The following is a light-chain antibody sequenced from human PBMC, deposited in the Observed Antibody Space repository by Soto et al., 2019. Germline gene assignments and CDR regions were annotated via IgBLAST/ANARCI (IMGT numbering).Light chain of an antibody. CDR2: GAS. J-gene: IGKJ1*01. CDR3: QQYDTSPRT. CDR1: QSVNSNY. V-gene: IGKV3-20*01. Sequence: EIVLTQSPGTLSLSPGERATLSCGASQSVNSNYLAWYQQKPGQGPRLLMYGASSRATGIPDRFSGSGSGTDFTLTISRLKPEDFAVYYCQQYDTSPRTFGQGTKVEIQ.